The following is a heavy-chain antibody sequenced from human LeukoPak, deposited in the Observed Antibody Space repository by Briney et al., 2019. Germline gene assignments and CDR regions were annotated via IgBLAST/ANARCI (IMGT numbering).Heavy chain of an antibody. CDR1: GFTFSSYA. Sequence: PGGSLRLSCAASGFTFSSYAMHWVRQAPGKGLEWVAVISYDGSNKYYADSVKGRFTISRDNSKNTLYLQMNSLRAEDTAVYYCARDRGQGSSSNHYYYYMDVWGKGTTVTVSS. D-gene: IGHD6-6*01. CDR3: ARDRGQGSSSNHYYYYMDV. V-gene: IGHV3-30*04. CDR2: ISYDGSNK. J-gene: IGHJ6*03.